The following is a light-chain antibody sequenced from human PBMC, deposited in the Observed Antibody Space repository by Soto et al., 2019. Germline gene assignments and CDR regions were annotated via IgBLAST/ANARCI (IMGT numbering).Light chain of an antibody. V-gene: IGKV4-1*01. CDR1: QRRCFSSNNQNF. CDR2: WAS. Sequence: IVITHSPDSMSGALIQVPTLNSTSHQRRCFSSNNQNFLAWYQRKPGQPPKLLFYWASTRHSGVPDRFSGSGSGTDFTLTFASVQAEDVAVYFCQQYYSSLAITFGQGTRLEIK. J-gene: IGKJ5*01. CDR3: QQYYSSLAIT.